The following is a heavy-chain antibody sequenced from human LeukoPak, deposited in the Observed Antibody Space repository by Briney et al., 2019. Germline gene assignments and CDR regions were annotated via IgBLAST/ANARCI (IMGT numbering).Heavy chain of an antibody. Sequence: GGSLRLSCAASGFTFSNYAMHWVRQAPGKGLEWEAIISYDGSDKYYADSVKGRFTISRDNSKDTLYLRMNSLGPEDTAVYFCAREGSPGESDLGYYFDYWGQGTLVTVS. J-gene: IGHJ4*02. CDR3: AREGSPGESDLGYYFDY. CDR1: GFTFSNYA. V-gene: IGHV3-30*04. CDR2: ISYDGSDK. D-gene: IGHD3-10*01.